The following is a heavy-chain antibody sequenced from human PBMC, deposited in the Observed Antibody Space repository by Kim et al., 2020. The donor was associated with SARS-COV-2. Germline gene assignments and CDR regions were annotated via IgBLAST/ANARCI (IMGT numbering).Heavy chain of an antibody. CDR3: VKDPGILWFGERGIDY. D-gene: IGHD3-10*01. J-gene: IGHJ4*02. CDR2: ISSNGGST. V-gene: IGHV3-64D*09. Sequence: GGSLRLSCSASGFTFSSYAMHWVRQAPGKGLEYVSAISSNGGSTYYADSVKGRFTISRDNSKNTLYLQMSSLRAEDTAVYYCVKDPGILWFGERGIDYWGQGTLVTVSS. CDR1: GFTFSSYA.